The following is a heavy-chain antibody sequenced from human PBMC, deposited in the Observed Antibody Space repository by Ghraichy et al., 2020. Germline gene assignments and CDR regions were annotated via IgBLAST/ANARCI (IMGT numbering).Heavy chain of an antibody. CDR2: INHSGST. J-gene: IGHJ6*02. Sequence: SETLSLTCAVYGGSFSGYYWNWIRQPPGKGLEWIGEINHSGSTNYNPSLRSRVTISVDTSKNQFSLKLSSVTAADTAVYYCARVPYMVRGVIPIYYYYGMEVWGQGTTVTVPS. CDR1: GGSFSGYY. D-gene: IGHD3-10*01. V-gene: IGHV4-34*01. CDR3: ARVPYMVRGVIPIYYYYGMEV.